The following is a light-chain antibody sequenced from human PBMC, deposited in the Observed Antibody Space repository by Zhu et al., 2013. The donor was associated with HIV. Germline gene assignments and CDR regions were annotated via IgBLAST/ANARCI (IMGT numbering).Light chain of an antibody. V-gene: IGLV2-8*01. Sequence: QSALTQPPSASGPPGQSVTISCTGTSSDVGAYNSVSWYQQHPGKAPKVMIYEVTKRPSGVPDRFSGSKSGNMASLTVSGLQAEDEADYYCSSYAGGNYFGLYVFGTGTKVTVL. J-gene: IGLJ1*01. CDR2: EVT. CDR1: SSDVGAYNS. CDR3: SSYAGGNYFGLYV.